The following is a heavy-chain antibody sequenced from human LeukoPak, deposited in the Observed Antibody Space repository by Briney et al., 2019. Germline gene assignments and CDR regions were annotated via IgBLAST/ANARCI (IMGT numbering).Heavy chain of an antibody. CDR3: ARTRRYMAFDI. Sequence: SETLSLTCAVSGGSISSGGYSWSWIRPPPGKGLEWIGYTYHSGSTYYNPSLKSRVTISVDRSKNQFSLKLSSVTAADTAVYYCARTRRYMAFDIWGQGTMVTVSS. D-gene: IGHD1-1*01. J-gene: IGHJ3*02. V-gene: IGHV4-30-2*01. CDR2: TYHSGST. CDR1: GGSISSGGYS.